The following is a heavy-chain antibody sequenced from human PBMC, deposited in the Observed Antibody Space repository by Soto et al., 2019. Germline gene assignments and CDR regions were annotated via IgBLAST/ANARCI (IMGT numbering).Heavy chain of an antibody. J-gene: IGHJ4*02. CDR2: INAGNGNT. CDR1: GYTFTNYA. Sequence: EASVKVSCTASGYTFTNYAMHWVRQTPGQRLEWMGWINAGNGNTKYSQKFQGRVTITRDTSASAGYLELSSLKFEDTAVYYCARGGFSFDYWGQGTLVTVSS. D-gene: IGHD3-16*01. CDR3: ARGGFSFDY. V-gene: IGHV1-3*01.